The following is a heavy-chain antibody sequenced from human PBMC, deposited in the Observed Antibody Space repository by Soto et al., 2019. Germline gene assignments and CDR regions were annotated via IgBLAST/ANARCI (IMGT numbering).Heavy chain of an antibody. CDR3: ARRSKDNWFDP. V-gene: IGHV4-34*01. CDR1: GGSFSGYY. Sequence: SETLSLTCAVYGGSFSGYYWSWIRQPPGKGLEWIGEINHSGSTNYNPSRKSRVTISVDTSKNQFTLKLSSVTAADTAVYYCARRSKDNWFDPWGQGTLVTGAS. J-gene: IGHJ5*02. CDR2: INHSGST.